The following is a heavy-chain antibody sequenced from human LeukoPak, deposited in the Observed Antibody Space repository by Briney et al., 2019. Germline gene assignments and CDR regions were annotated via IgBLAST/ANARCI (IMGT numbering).Heavy chain of an antibody. Sequence: ASVKVSCKASGGTFISYAISWVRRAPGQGLEWMGGIIPIFGTANYAQKFQGRVTITADESTSTAYLELSSLRSEDTAVYYCARTYCSGGSCSYYYYYYGMDVWGQGTTVTVSS. CDR1: GGTFISYA. J-gene: IGHJ6*02. CDR2: IIPIFGTA. V-gene: IGHV1-69*13. D-gene: IGHD2-15*01. CDR3: ARTYCSGGSCSYYYYYYGMDV.